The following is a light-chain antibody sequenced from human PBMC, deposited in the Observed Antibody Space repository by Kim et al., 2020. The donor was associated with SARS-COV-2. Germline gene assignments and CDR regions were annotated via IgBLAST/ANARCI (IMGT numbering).Light chain of an antibody. CDR1: QSLLYSSNNKNY. CDR3: QQYSSTPLS. J-gene: IGKJ2*03. CDR2: WAS. Sequence: RATINCKSSQSLLYSSNNKNYLAWYQQKPGQPPKLLIYWASTRESGVPDRFSGSGSGTDFTLTISSLQAEDVAVYYCQQYSSTPLSFGQGTKLEI. V-gene: IGKV4-1*01.